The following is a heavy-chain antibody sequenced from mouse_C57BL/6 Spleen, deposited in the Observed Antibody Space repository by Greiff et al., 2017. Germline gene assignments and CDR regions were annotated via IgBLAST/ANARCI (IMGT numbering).Heavy chain of an antibody. CDR3: AGYGTVVDWYFDA. CDR2: IDPSDSET. D-gene: IGHD1-1*01. V-gene: IGHV1-52*01. J-gene: IGHJ1*03. Sequence: QVQLQQPGAELVRPGSSVKLSCKASGYTFTSYWMHWVKQRPIQGLEWIGNIDPSDSETHYNQKFKDKATLTVDKSSSTAYMQLSSLTSEDSAVYYCAGYGTVVDWYFDAWGTGTTVTVSS. CDR1: GYTFTSYW.